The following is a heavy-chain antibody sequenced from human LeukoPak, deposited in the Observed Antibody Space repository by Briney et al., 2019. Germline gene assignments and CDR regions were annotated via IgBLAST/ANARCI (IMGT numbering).Heavy chain of an antibody. CDR2: INSDGSST. V-gene: IGHV3-74*01. CDR3: ARVDRYYYDSSGFDY. J-gene: IGHJ4*02. Sequence: GGSLRLSCAASGFTFSSYWMHWVRQAPGKGLVWVSRINSDGSSTSYADSVKGRFTISRDNAKNTLYLQMNSLRAEDTAVYYCARVDRYYYDSSGFDYWGQGTLVTVSS. D-gene: IGHD3-22*01. CDR1: GFTFSSYW.